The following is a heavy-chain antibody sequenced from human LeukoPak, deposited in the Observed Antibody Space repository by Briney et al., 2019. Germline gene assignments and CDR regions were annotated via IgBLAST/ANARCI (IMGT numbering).Heavy chain of an antibody. D-gene: IGHD6-19*01. J-gene: IGHJ4*02. CDR1: GVSVDSATYC. Sequence: SETLSLTCTVSGVSVDSATYCWSWIRQAPGMGLDWIVNIWNSWHTNNNPALMSRVTTSVDTSKNQVSLKLSSLTAADTAVYYCARTYTSGWTFFDYWGQGPVVTVPS. V-gene: IGHV4-61*01. CDR2: IWNSWHT. CDR3: ARTYTSGWTFFDY.